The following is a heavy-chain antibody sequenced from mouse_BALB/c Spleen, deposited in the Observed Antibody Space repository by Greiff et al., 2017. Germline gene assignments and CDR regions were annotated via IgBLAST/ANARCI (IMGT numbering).Heavy chain of an antibody. CDR1: GFTFSSFG. V-gene: IGHV5-17*02. D-gene: IGHD1-1*01. CDR3: AKPTYGSSYGWYFDV. J-gene: IGHJ1*01. CDR2: ISSGSSTI. Sequence: DVKLVESGGGLVQPGGSRKLSCAASGFTFSSFGMHWVRQAPEKGLEWVAYISSGSSTIYYADTVKGRFTISRDNPKNTLFLQMTSLRSEDTAMYYCAKPTYGSSYGWYFDVWGAGTTVTVSS.